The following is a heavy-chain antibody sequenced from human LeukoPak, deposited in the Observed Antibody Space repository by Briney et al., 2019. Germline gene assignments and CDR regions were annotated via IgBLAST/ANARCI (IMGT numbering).Heavy chain of an antibody. CDR3: ARQDSDVTTVGDAFDI. J-gene: IGHJ3*02. CDR1: GFTVSSNY. CDR2: IYSGGST. D-gene: IGHD4-17*01. V-gene: IGHV3-66*04. Sequence: GGSLRLSCAASGFTVSSNYMSWVRQAPGKGLEWVSVIYSGGSTYYADSVKGRFTISRDNSKNTLYLQMNSLRAEDTAVYYCARQDSDVTTVGDAFDIWGQGTMVTVSS.